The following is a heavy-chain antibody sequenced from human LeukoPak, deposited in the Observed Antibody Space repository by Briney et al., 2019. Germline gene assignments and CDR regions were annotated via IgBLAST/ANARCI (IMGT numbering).Heavy chain of an antibody. CDR2: IYYNGST. V-gene: IGHV4-39*07. D-gene: IGHD6-19*01. Sequence: PSETLSLTCTVSGGSISSSSYYWGWIRQPPGKGLEWIGSIYYNGSTYCNPSLKSRVTISVDTSKNQFSLKLSSVTAADTAVYYCARGAGGAVAVAYYMDVWGKGTTVTISS. J-gene: IGHJ6*03. CDR3: ARGAGGAVAVAYYMDV. CDR1: GGSISSSSYY.